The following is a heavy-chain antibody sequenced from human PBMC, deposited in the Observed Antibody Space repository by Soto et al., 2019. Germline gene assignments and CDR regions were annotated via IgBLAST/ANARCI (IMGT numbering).Heavy chain of an antibody. V-gene: IGHV1-2*02. CDR1: GYTFTGYY. CDR2: INPNSGGT. J-gene: IGHJ4*02. CDR3: ARDIVGLVRPPRHAFDY. D-gene: IGHD6-19*01. Sequence: ASVKVSCKASGYTFTGYYMHWVRQAPGQGLEWMGWINPNSGGTNYAQKFQGRVTMTRDTSISTAYMELSRLRSDDTAVYYCARDIVGLVRPPRHAFDYWGRGPLVTVSS.